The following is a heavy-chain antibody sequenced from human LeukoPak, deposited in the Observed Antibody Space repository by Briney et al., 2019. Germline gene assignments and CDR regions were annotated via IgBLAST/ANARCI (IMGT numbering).Heavy chain of an antibody. V-gene: IGHV4-59*01. CDR2: IYYSGST. CDR1: GGSISSYY. J-gene: IGHJ4*02. D-gene: IGHD6-19*01. Sequence: SETLSLTCTVSGGSISSYYWSWIRQPPGKGLEWIGYIYYSGSTNYNPSLKSRVTISIDTSKNQFSLRLSSVTAADTAVYYCARAFSSGWYPYSIGGLWFDYWGQGTLVTVSS. CDR3: ARAFSSGWYPYSIGGLWFDY.